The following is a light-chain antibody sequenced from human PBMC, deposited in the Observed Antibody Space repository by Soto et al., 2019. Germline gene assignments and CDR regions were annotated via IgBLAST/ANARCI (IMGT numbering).Light chain of an antibody. CDR2: GAS. V-gene: IGKV3-20*01. CDR1: QSVSSSY. J-gene: IGKJ4*01. CDR3: QQYGTSPLT. Sequence: EIVLTQSPGTLSLSPGERATLSCRASQSVSSSYLAWYQQKPGQAPRLLIYGASWRATGIPDRFSGSGSGTDFTLTISRLEPEEFAVYYCQQYGTSPLTFGGGTKVEIK.